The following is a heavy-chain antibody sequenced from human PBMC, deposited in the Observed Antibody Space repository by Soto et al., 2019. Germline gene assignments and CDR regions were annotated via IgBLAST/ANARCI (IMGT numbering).Heavy chain of an antibody. Sequence: GGSLRLSCAASGFTFSSYAMSWVRQAPGKGLEWVXAXSXXXGXTXXXDXXXXRFTISRDNSKNTLYLQMKSLRAEDTAVYYCAKSPGGYSYGYSGYWGQGTLVTVSS. V-gene: IGHV3-23*01. CDR2: XSXXXGXT. CDR1: GFTFSSYA. CDR3: AKSPGGYSYGYSGY. D-gene: IGHD5-18*01. J-gene: IGHJ4*02.